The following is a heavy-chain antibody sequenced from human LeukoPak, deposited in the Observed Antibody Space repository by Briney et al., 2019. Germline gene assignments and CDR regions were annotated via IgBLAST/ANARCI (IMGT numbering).Heavy chain of an antibody. V-gene: IGHV1-2*02. CDR1: GYTFIAYY. CDR2: INPNSGGT. CDR3: ARDYRLRRTFDY. Sequence: ASVKLSCQASGYTFIAYYMHWVRQAPGQGLEWMGWINPNSGGTNYAQKFQGRVTMTRDTSISTAYMELSRLRSDDTAVYYCARDYRLRRTFDYWGQGTLVTVSS. J-gene: IGHJ4*02. D-gene: IGHD5-12*01.